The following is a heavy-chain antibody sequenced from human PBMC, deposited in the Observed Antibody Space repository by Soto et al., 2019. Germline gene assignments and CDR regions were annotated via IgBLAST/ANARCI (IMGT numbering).Heavy chain of an antibody. V-gene: IGHV3-23*01. J-gene: IGHJ3*02. CDR3: AKDRFYYDSSAYYYDAFDI. CDR2: ISGSGGST. Sequence: LRLSCAAFGFTFSTYAMSWVRQAPGKGLEWVSAISGSGGSTYYADSVKGRFTISRDNPKNTLYLQMSSLRAEDTALYYCAKDRFYYDSSAYYYDAFDIWGQGTMVTVSS. D-gene: IGHD3-22*01. CDR1: GFTFSTYA.